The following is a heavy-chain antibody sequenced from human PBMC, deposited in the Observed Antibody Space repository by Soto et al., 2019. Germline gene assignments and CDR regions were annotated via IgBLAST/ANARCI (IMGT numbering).Heavy chain of an antibody. J-gene: IGHJ6*02. CDR2: IYYSGST. V-gene: IGHV4-31*03. CDR3: ARFDVLLWFGNTGPNYYGMDV. CDR1: GGSISSGGYY. Sequence: SETLSLTCTVSGGSISSGGYYCSCIRQHPGKGLECIGYIYYSGSTYYNPSLKSRVTISVDTSKNQFSLKLSSVTAADTAVYYCARFDVLLWFGNTGPNYYGMDVWGQGTTVTVSS. D-gene: IGHD3-10*01.